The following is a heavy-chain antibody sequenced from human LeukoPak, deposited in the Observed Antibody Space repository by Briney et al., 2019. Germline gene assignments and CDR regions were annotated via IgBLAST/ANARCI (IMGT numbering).Heavy chain of an antibody. Sequence: GGSLRLSCAASGFTFSSYAMSWVRQAPGKGLEWVSAISGSGGSTYYADSVKGRFTISRDNSKNTLYLQMNSLRAEDTAVYYCAKDLESYCGGDCSNYFDYWGQGTLVTVSS. V-gene: IGHV3-23*01. D-gene: IGHD2-21*02. CDR3: AKDLESYCGGDCSNYFDY. CDR1: GFTFSSYA. CDR2: ISGSGGST. J-gene: IGHJ4*02.